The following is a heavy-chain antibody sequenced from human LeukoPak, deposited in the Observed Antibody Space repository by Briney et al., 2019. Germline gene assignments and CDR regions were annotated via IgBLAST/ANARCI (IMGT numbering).Heavy chain of an antibody. CDR2: IYSGGST. J-gene: IGHJ5*02. V-gene: IGHV3-53*01. CDR1: GFTVSSNY. Sequence: GGSLRLSCAASGFTVSSNYMSWVRQAPGKGLEWVSVIYSGGSTYYADSVKGRFTISRDNSKNTLYLQMNSLRAEDTAVYYCARLGLEVGGPNWFDPWGQGTLVTVSS. D-gene: IGHD1-1*01. CDR3: ARLGLEVGGPNWFDP.